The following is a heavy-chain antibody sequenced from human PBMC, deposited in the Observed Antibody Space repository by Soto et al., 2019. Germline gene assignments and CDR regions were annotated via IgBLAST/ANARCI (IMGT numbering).Heavy chain of an antibody. CDR2: ISDSGGTA. CDR1: GFTFSTYA. D-gene: IGHD2-2*01. Sequence: EVQLLESGGGLVLPGESLRLSCVASGFTFSTYAMSWVRQAPGKGPEWLSAISDSGGTAFHADPVKGRFTISRDNSKTTLYLQMSGLRAEDTAVYYCVRDGCSSTSCYHFDSWGQGTLVTVSS. CDR3: VRDGCSSTSCYHFDS. V-gene: IGHV3-23*01. J-gene: IGHJ4*02.